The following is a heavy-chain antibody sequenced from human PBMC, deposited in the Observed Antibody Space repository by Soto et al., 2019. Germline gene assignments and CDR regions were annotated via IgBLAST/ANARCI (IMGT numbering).Heavy chain of an antibody. V-gene: IGHV4-31*03. CDR2: IYYSGST. D-gene: IGHD6-13*01. CDR3: ARNDDRIAAAGTAYYFDY. Sequence: QVQLQESGPGLVKPSQTLSLTCTVSGGSISSGGYYWSWIRQHPGKGLEWIGYIYYSGSTYYNPSLKSRVTMSVDTAKNQFSLKLGSVTAADTAVYYCARNDDRIAAAGTAYYFDYCGEGTLVTVSS. CDR1: GGSISSGGYY. J-gene: IGHJ4*02.